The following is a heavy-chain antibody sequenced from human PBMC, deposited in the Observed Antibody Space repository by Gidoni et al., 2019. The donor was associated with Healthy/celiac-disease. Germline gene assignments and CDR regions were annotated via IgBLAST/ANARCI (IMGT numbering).Heavy chain of an antibody. CDR3: ARVEHYGSGSPYYYYYGMDV. Sequence: EVQLVEAGGGLVQPGGSLRLSCAASGFTFRRSWMRWVRQAPGQGLEWVANIKQDGSEKYYVDAVKGRVTISRDNAKNSLYLQMNSLRAEDTAVYYCARVEHYGSGSPYYYYYGMDVWGQGTTVTVSS. CDR1: GFTFRRSW. D-gene: IGHD3-10*01. J-gene: IGHJ6*02. CDR2: IKQDGSEK. V-gene: IGHV3-7*01.